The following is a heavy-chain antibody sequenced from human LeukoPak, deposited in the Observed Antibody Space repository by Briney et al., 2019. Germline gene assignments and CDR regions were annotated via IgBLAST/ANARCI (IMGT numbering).Heavy chain of an antibody. Sequence: PGGSLRLSCAVSGITLSSYWMSWVRQAPGKGLEWVGNIRQDASEKYFVDSLRGRFTISRDNAKNSLFLQMNSLRADDTAIYYCVRDQGAFDMWGHGTMVTVSS. CDR3: VRDQGAFDM. V-gene: IGHV3-7*05. CDR2: IRQDASEK. CDR1: GITLSSYW. J-gene: IGHJ3*02.